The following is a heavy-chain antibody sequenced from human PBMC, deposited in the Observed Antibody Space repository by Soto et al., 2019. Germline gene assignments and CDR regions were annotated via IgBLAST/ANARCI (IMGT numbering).Heavy chain of an antibody. CDR2: ISGKTGGGTT. CDR1: GIAFTYAS. CDR3: TTHHGYARSTRYDD. Sequence: QLVESGGDLVRPGESLRLTCAVSGIAFTYASINWVRQVPGRGPEWCGRISGKTGGGTTDYAAPVKVRCTISSDDSTNKVIPQLDNVKGVDAGVYYYTTHHGYARSTRYDDWGPETQVTVCS. D-gene: IGHD3-16*01. J-gene: IGHJ4*01. V-gene: IGHV3-15*07.